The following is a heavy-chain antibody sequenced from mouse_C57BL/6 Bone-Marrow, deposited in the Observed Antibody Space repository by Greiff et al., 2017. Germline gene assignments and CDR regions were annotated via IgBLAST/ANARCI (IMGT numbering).Heavy chain of an antibody. CDR2: ISSGGSYT. V-gene: IGHV5-6*01. J-gene: IGHJ3*01. Sequence: EVHLVESGGDLVKPGGSLKLSCAASGFTFSSYGMSWVRQTPDKRLEWVATISSGGSYTYYPDSVKGRFPISRDNAKNTLYLQKSSLKSEDTAMYYCARKRRLLGAWFAYWGQGTLVTVSA. CDR3: ARKRRLLGAWFAY. D-gene: IGHD1-1*01. CDR1: GFTFSSYG.